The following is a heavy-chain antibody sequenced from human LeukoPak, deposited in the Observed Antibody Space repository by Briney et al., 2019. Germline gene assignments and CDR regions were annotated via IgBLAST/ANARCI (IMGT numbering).Heavy chain of an antibody. CDR1: GFTFSTYG. D-gene: IGHD3-22*01. V-gene: IGHV3-48*04. J-gene: IGHJ6*04. Sequence: GGSLRLSCAASGFTFSTYGMNWVRQAPGKGLEWVSYISSSGSTIYYADSVKGRFTISRDNAKNSLYLQMNSLRAEDTAVYYCAREEGYYYDSSGYFSRGAFDIWGKGTTVTVSS. CDR2: ISSSGSTI. CDR3: AREEGYYYDSSGYFSRGAFDI.